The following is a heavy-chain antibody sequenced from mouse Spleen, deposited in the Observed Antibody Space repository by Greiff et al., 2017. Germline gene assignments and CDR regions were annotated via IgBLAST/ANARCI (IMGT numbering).Heavy chain of an antibody. CDR3: ARRGYYSYDSYLGY. D-gene: IGHD2-12*01. J-gene: IGHJ2*01. V-gene: IGHV5-17*01. CDR2: ISSGSSTI. CDR1: GFTFSDYG. Sequence: EVKLMESGGGLVKPGGSLKLSCAASGFTFSDYGMHWVRQAPEKGLEWVAYISSGSSTIYYADTVKGRFTISRDNAKNTLFLQMTSLRSEDTAMCYCARRGYYSYDSYLGYGGQGTTLPVSS.